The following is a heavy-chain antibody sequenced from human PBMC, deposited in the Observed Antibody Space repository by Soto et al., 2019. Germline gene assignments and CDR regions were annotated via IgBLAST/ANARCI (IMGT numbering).Heavy chain of an antibody. J-gene: IGHJ5*02. CDR3: ARGRYDFWSGTNWFDP. V-gene: IGHV4-31*03. D-gene: IGHD3-3*01. CDR2: IYYSGST. CDR1: GGSISSGGYY. Sequence: QVQLQESGPGLVKPSQTLSLTCTVSGGSISSGGYYWSWIRQHPGKGLEWIGYIYYSGSTHYNPSLKSRVTISVDTSKNQFSLKLSSVTAADTAVYYCARGRYDFWSGTNWFDPWGQGTLVTVSS.